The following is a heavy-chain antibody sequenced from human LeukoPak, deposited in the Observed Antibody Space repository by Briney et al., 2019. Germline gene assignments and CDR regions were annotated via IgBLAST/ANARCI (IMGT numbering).Heavy chain of an antibody. CDR2: LSHSGSS. CDR1: GGSVTGYY. Sequence: SETLSLTCAVSGGSVTGYYWSWIRQPPGKGLEWIGKLSHSGSSNYKPSLKSRVTISVDTSTNKFSLRLYSVTAADTAVYYCARSANAFDIWGQGTMVTVSS. V-gene: IGHV4-34*01. CDR3: ARSANAFDI. J-gene: IGHJ3*02.